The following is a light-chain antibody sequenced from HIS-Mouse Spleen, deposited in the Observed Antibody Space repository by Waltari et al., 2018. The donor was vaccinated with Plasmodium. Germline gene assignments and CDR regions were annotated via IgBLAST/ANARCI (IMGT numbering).Light chain of an antibody. CDR3: QAWDSSTWV. V-gene: IGLV3-1*01. J-gene: IGLJ3*02. CDR1: QLGDKY. Sequence: SYELTQPPSVSVSPGPTASITCSGDQLGDKYACWYQQKPGQSPGLVIYQDSKRPSGIPERFSGSNSGNTATLTISGTQAMDEADYYCQAWDSSTWVFGGGTKLTVL. CDR2: QDS.